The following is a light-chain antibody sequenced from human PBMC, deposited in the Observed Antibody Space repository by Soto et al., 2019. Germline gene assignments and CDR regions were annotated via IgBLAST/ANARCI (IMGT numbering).Light chain of an antibody. CDR2: EVS. J-gene: IGLJ1*01. CDR3: SSYAGSNKSV. V-gene: IGLV2-8*01. CDR1: SSDVGGYNY. Sequence: QSVLTQPPSASESPGQSVTISCTGTSSDVGGYNYVSWYQQHPGKAPKLMIYEVSKRPSGVPDRFSGSKSGNTASLTVSGLQPEDEADYYCSSYAGSNKSVFGTGTKVTVL.